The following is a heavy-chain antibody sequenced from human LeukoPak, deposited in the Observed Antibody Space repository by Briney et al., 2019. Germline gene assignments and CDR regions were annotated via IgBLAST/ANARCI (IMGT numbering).Heavy chain of an antibody. CDR1: GFTFSSYW. Sequence: GGSLRLSCAASGFTFSSYWMSWVRQAPGKGLEWVAHIKQDGSEKYYVDSVKGRFTISRDNAKNSLYLQMNSLRAEDTAVYYCARVHWWDPFIVGATTGFDYWGQGTLVTVSS. J-gene: IGHJ4*02. D-gene: IGHD1-26*01. V-gene: IGHV3-7*01. CDR3: ARVHWWDPFIVGATTGFDY. CDR2: IKQDGSEK.